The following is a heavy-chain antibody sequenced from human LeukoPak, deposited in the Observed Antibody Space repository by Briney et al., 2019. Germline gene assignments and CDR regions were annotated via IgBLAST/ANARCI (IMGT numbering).Heavy chain of an antibody. CDR3: ARQGDIVVAPAYNDY. CDR1: GYTFTGYY. J-gene: IGHJ4*02. CDR2: INPNSGGT. V-gene: IGHV1-2*02. Sequence: GASVKVSCKASGYTFTGYYMHWVRQAPGQGLEWMGWINPNSGGTNYAQKFQGRVTMTRDTSISTAYMELSRLRSDDTAVYYCARQGDIVVAPAYNDYWGQGTLVTVSS. D-gene: IGHD2-2*01.